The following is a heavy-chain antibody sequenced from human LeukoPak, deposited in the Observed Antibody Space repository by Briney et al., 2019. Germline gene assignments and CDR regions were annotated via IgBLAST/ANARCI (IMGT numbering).Heavy chain of an antibody. CDR3: ARGRGIVAMVRGALSY. CDR2: MNPNSGNT. CDR1: GYTFTSYD. V-gene: IGHV1-8*01. D-gene: IGHD3-10*01. Sequence: ASVKVSCKASGYTFTSYDINWVRQATGQGLEWMGWMNPNSGNTGYAQKFQGRVTMTRNTSISTAYMELSSLRSEDTAVYYCARGRGIVAMVRGALSYWGQGTLVTVSS. J-gene: IGHJ4*02.